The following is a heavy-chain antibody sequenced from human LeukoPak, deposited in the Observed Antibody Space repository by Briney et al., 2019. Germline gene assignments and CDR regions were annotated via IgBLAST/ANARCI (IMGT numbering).Heavy chain of an antibody. J-gene: IGHJ4*02. CDR1: GLTFSSYS. CDR3: ARGISTSGWLDY. V-gene: IGHV3-48*01. D-gene: IGHD6-19*01. Sequence: GGSLRLSCAASGLTFSSYSMNWVREAPGKGLEWVSYISSSSSTIYYADSVKGRFTISRDDSKNTLYLLMNSLRGDDTAVYYCARGISTSGWLDYWGQGTLVTVSS. CDR2: ISSSSSTI.